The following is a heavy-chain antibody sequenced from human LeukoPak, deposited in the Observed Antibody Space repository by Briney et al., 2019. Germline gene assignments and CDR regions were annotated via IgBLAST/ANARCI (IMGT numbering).Heavy chain of an antibody. V-gene: IGHV3-64*01. CDR3: AKYQRQWLPKGGFDC. D-gene: IGHD6-19*01. J-gene: IGHJ4*02. CDR2: ISSNGGST. Sequence: GGSLRLSCAASGFTFSSYAMHWVRQAPGKGLEYVSAISSNGGSTYYANSVKGRFTISRDNSKNTLYLQMDNLRAEDTAVYYCAKYQRQWLPKGGFDCWGQGALVTVSS. CDR1: GFTFSSYA.